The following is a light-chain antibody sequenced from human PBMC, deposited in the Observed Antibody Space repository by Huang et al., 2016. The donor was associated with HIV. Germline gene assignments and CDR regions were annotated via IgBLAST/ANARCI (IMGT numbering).Light chain of an antibody. J-gene: IGKJ4*01. Sequence: IQLTQSPSSLSASEGDTVTITCRASQGIRNHLAWFQQKPGEAPKSLIYGASNLQTGVPSKFSGSGSGTDFTLTIDSLQPEDFATYYCQQYNTYPFTFGGGTRVEIK. CDR3: QQYNTYPFT. V-gene: IGKV1-16*02. CDR2: GAS. CDR1: QGIRNH.